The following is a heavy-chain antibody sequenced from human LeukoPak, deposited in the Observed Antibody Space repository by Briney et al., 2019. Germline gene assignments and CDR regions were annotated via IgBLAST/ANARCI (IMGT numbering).Heavy chain of an antibody. D-gene: IGHD1-26*01. Sequence: PGGSLRLSCAASKSTFSTYWMHWVRQAPGKGLEWVASIKKDGSEQYYVDSVKGRFTISRDNAKDSVYLQMNSLRAEDTAVYYCARDLGASGSFDYWGEGTLVTVSS. CDR1: KSTFSTYW. J-gene: IGHJ4*02. CDR3: ARDLGASGSFDY. V-gene: IGHV3-7*04. CDR2: IKKDGSEQ.